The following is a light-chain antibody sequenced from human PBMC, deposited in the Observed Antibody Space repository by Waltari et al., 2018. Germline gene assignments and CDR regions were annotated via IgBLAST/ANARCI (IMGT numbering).Light chain of an antibody. CDR2: GAS. Sequence: EIVLTQSPGTLSLSPGERATLSCRASPSVSSSYLAWYQQKPGQAPRLLIYGASSRATGVPDRFSGSWSGTDFTLTISRLEPEDFAVYYCQQYDSSPSYTFVRGTKVEIK. CDR1: PSVSSSY. CDR3: QQYDSSPSYT. V-gene: IGKV3-20*01. J-gene: IGKJ2*01.